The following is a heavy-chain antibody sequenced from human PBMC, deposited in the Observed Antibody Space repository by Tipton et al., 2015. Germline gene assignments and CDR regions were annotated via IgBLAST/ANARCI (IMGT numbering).Heavy chain of an antibody. CDR2: ISPIFERA. D-gene: IGHD3-22*01. CDR1: GGTFVPYG. J-gene: IGHJ4*02. V-gene: IGHV1-69*01. CDR3: AKDSRFRFETSGYYLSS. Sequence: QVQLVQSGAELKKPGSSVKVSCKASGGTFVPYGLSWVRQAPGQGLQWVGGISPIFERAFYGRSFQGRVTITAELATRTTYMELRNLTSEDTAIYYCAKDSRFRFETSGYYLSSWGRGTLITVSS.